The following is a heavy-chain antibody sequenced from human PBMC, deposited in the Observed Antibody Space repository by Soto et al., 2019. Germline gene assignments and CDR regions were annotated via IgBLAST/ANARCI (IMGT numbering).Heavy chain of an antibody. Sequence: QVQLVQSGGEVKRPGSSVKVSCESSGDTFNSYLISWVRQAPGQGLEWMGGIIPIIRVTHYAQKFQGRVTISALSSTGTAYMELTNLGFEDTALYYCARESLGAKGADHWGQGTLVTVSS. V-gene: IGHV1-69*17. J-gene: IGHJ4*02. CDR1: GDTFNSYL. D-gene: IGHD3-16*01. CDR3: ARESLGAKGADH. CDR2: IIPIIRVT.